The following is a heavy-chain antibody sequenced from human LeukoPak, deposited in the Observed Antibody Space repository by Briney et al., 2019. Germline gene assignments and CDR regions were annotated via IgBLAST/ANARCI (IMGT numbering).Heavy chain of an antibody. CDR1: GFSLSDHA. CDR2: ISSSSNYI. CDR3: ARDEGVSFDY. V-gene: IGHV3-21*01. Sequence: PGGSLRLSCAASGFSLSDHAMDWDRQAPGKGLEWVSSISSSSNYIYYADSLKGRFTISRDNAKNSLYLQMNSLRAEDTAVYYCARDEGVSFDYWGPGTLVTVSS. J-gene: IGHJ4*02.